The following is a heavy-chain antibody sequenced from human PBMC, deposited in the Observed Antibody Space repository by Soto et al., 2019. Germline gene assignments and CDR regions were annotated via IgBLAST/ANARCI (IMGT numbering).Heavy chain of an antibody. Sequence: QVQLVESGGGVVQPGRSLRLSCAASGFTSSSYAMHWVRQAPGKGLEWVAVISYDGSNKYYADSVKGRFTISRDNSKNTLYLQMNSLRAEDTAVYYCARGMPGKAAMVIRHYYGMDVWGQGTTVTVSS. D-gene: IGHD5-18*01. CDR1: GFTSSSYA. CDR3: ARGMPGKAAMVIRHYYGMDV. J-gene: IGHJ6*02. CDR2: ISYDGSNK. V-gene: IGHV3-30-3*01.